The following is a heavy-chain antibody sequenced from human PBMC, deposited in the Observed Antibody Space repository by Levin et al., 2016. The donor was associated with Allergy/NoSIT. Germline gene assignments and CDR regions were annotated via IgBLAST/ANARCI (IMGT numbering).Heavy chain of an antibody. CDR1: GFPFSGYN. Sequence: GESLKISCAGSGFPFSGYNMNWVRQAPGKGLEWISAITDNGFNTYYAGSMEGRFTISRDNSKNTLYLQMSSLRAEDTAVYYCGKFVVVPIGMRNEYLQQWGQGTLVTVSS. CDR2: ITDNGFNT. V-gene: IGHV3-23*01. J-gene: IGHJ1*01. CDR3: GKFVVVPIGMRNEYLQQ. D-gene: IGHD2-2*01.